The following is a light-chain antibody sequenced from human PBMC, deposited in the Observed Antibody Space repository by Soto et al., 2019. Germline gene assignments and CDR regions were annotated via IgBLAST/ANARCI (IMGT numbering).Light chain of an antibody. CDR1: STDVGGYNY. V-gene: IGLV2-14*01. CDR2: EVN. CDR3: GSYTSTDTPFV. Sequence: QSVLAQPSSVSVSPGQSITISCTGTSTDVGGYNYVSWYQHHPGKGPKLIIYEVNNRPSGVSDRFSGSKSGNKASLTISNLEAEDESDYYCGSYTSTDTPFVFGTGTKVTV. J-gene: IGLJ1*01.